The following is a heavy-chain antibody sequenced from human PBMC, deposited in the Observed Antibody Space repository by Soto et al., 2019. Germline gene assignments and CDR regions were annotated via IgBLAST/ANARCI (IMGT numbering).Heavy chain of an antibody. V-gene: IGHV5-51*01. Sequence: GESLKISCKGSGYSFTSYWIGWVRQMPGKGLVWMGIIYPGDSDTRYGPSSQGQVTISADKSISTAYLQWSSLMASDTAMYYCARGYYDSSGFLAYWGQGTLVTVSS. D-gene: IGHD3-22*01. CDR1: GYSFTSYW. CDR2: IYPGDSDT. CDR3: ARGYYDSSGFLAY. J-gene: IGHJ4*02.